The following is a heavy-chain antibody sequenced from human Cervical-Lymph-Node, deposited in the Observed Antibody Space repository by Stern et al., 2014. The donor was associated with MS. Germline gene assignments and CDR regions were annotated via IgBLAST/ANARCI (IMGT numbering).Heavy chain of an antibody. Sequence: VQLVQSGAEVKEPGASVKVSCKASGYTFTGYNVHWVRQAPGQGLEWMGWISPKSGDTNYAQKVQGRVTMTRDTSISTAYMELSRLTTDDTAIYYCGRGQQSFNPWGQGTLVTVSS. D-gene: IGHD1-1*01. CDR2: ISPKSGDT. CDR1: GYTFTGYN. J-gene: IGHJ5*02. V-gene: IGHV1-2*02. CDR3: GRGQQSFNP.